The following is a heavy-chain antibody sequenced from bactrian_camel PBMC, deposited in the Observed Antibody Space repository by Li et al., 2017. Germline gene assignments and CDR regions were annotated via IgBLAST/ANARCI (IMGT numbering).Heavy chain of an antibody. D-gene: IGHD4*01. CDR2: IYTDGYFGGPWP. Sequence: HVQLVESGGGSVESGGSLRLSCVASGSTYNTRCMAWFREVPGNVREGVATIYTDGYFGGPWPYYSDSVKGRFTISQDKAKNTLYLQMNSLEPEDTGMYVCAADHARHTIATMTLGFDYLGQGTQVTVS. J-gene: IGHJ4*01. CDR1: GSTYNTRC. CDR3: AADHARHTIATMTLGFDY. V-gene: IGHV3S1*01.